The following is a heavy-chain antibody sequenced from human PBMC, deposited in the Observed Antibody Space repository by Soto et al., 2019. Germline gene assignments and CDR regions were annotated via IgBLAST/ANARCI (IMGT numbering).Heavy chain of an antibody. Sequence: PSETLSLTCTVSGGSISSYYWSWIRQPPGKGLEWIGYIYYSGSTNYNPSLKSRVTISVDTSKNQFSLKLSSVTAADTAVYYCARSSSWYSPFVGYWGQGTLVTVSS. V-gene: IGHV4-59*01. CDR3: ARSSSWYSPFVGY. CDR1: GGSISSYY. D-gene: IGHD6-13*01. J-gene: IGHJ4*02. CDR2: IYYSGST.